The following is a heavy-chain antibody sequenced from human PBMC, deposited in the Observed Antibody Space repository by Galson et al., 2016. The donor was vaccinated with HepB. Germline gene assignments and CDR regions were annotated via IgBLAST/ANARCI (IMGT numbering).Heavy chain of an antibody. Sequence: SETLSLTCNVSGGSIRSSRYYWGWIRQPPGKGLEWIGSIYNSGTTYYNPSLKSRVIISVDTSNNQFSLKLRSVSAPDTAVYYCARHAVRVTAGGPGYFDFWGQGNLVTVSS. D-gene: IGHD2-15*01. CDR3: ARHAVRVTAGGPGYFDF. CDR2: IYNSGTT. CDR1: GGSIRSSRYY. V-gene: IGHV4-39*01. J-gene: IGHJ4*02.